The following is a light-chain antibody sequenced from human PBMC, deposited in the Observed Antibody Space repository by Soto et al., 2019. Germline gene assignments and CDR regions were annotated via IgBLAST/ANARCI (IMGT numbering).Light chain of an antibody. V-gene: IGKV3-11*01. CDR1: QSVSSY. Sequence: EIVLTQSPATLSLSPGERATLSCRASQSVSSYLAWYQQNPGQAPRLLIYDASNRATGIPARFSGSWSGTDFTLTISSLEPEDFAVYYCQQRSNWPLSFTFGPGTKVYIK. CDR3: QQRSNWPLSFT. CDR2: DAS. J-gene: IGKJ3*01.